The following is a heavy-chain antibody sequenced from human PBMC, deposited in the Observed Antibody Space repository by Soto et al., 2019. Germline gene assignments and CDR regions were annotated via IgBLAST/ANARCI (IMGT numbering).Heavy chain of an antibody. CDR2: IIPIFGTA. V-gene: IGHV1-69*13. D-gene: IGHD6-13*01. CDR1: GSSFTSYV. CDR3: PRDLRDAAASPGSFYCAMDG. J-gene: IGHJ6*02. Sequence: SVKVSSKASGSSFTSYVISWVRQAPAQELEWMGGIIPIFGTANYAQKFQGRVTITADESTSTAYMELSSLRSEDTAIYYCPRDLRDAAASPGSFYCAMDGRGQ.